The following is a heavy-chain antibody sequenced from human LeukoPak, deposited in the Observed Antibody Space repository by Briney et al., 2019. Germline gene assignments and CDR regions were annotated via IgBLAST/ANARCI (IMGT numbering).Heavy chain of an antibody. V-gene: IGHV4-34*01. D-gene: IGHD4-17*01. Sequence: SETLSLTCAVYGGSFSGYYWSWIRQPPGKGLEWIGEINHSGSTNYNPSLKSRVTISVDTSKNQFSLKLSSVTAADTAVYYCARLTVTDLYYFDYWGQGTLVTVSS. CDR3: ARLTVTDLYYFDY. J-gene: IGHJ4*02. CDR1: GGSFSGYY. CDR2: INHSGST.